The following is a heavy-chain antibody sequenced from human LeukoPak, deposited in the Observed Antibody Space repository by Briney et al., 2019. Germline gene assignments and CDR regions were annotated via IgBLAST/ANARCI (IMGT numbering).Heavy chain of an antibody. J-gene: IGHJ5*02. V-gene: IGHV1-69*13. CDR1: GGTFSSYA. Sequence: SVKVSCKASGGTFSSYAISGVRQAPGQGLEWMGGIIPIFGTANYAQKFQDRVTITADESTSTAYMKLSSLRSEDTAVYYCARMEQQLVRDNWFDPWGQGTLVTVSS. D-gene: IGHD6-13*01. CDR2: IIPIFGTA. CDR3: ARMEQQLVRDNWFDP.